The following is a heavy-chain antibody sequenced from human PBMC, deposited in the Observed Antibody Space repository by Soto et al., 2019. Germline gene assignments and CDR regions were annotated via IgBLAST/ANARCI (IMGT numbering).Heavy chain of an antibody. CDR3: ARTGTTHY. J-gene: IGHJ4*02. CDR2: IKQDGSEK. CDR1: ECTFVDHC. V-gene: IGHV3-7*05. D-gene: IGHD1-1*01. Sequence: HHAGCMRLSCAAGECTFVDHCSSGVRQTPGKGLEWVANIKQDGSEKHYADSVKGRFTISRDNAENSLSLQMNYLRGDDTAVYYCARTGTTHYLGQGTLVTVSS.